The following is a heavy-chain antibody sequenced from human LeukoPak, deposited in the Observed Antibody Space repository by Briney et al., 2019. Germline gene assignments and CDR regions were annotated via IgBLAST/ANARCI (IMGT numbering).Heavy chain of an antibody. J-gene: IGHJ3*02. D-gene: IGHD6-25*01. CDR2: ISYEGSNK. Sequence: GGSLRLSCAASGFTFSSYAMHWVRQAPGKGLEGVAVISYEGSNKYYANSVKGRFTISRDNDKNSLYLQMNSLRAEDTAVYYCARGVRRRPDAFDIWGQGTMVTVSS. CDR1: GFTFSSYA. CDR3: ARGVRRRPDAFDI. V-gene: IGHV3-30*04.